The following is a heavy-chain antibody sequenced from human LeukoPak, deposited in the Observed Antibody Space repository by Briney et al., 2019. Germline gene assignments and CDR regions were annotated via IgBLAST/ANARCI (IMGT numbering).Heavy chain of an antibody. V-gene: IGHV3-23*01. D-gene: IGHD3-22*01. CDR3: AEEVYRVIVVVPGDY. J-gene: IGHJ4*02. Sequence: GGSLRLSCAASGFTFDNYAMHWVRQAPGKGLEWVSGISGSGGSTYYADSVKGRFTISRDNSKNTLYLQMNSLRAEDTAVYYCAEEVYRVIVVVPGDYWGQGTLVTVSS. CDR2: ISGSGGST. CDR1: GFTFDNYA.